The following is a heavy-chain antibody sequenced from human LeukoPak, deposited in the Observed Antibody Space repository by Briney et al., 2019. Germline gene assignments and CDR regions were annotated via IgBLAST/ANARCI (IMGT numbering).Heavy chain of an antibody. V-gene: IGHV1-24*01. CDR3: ATEAGVTTEVREYYYGMDV. Sequence: ASVKVSYKLSGYTLTELSMHWVRQAPGKGLEWMGGFDPEDGETIYAQKFQGRVTMTEDTSTDTAYMELSSLRSEDTAVYYCATEAGVTTEVREYYYGMDVWGQGTTVTVSS. CDR2: FDPEDGET. J-gene: IGHJ6*02. D-gene: IGHD4-11*01. CDR1: GYTLTELS.